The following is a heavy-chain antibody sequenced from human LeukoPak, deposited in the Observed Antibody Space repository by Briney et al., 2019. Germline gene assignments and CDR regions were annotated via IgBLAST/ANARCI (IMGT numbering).Heavy chain of an antibody. D-gene: IGHD2-2*01. CDR3: ARDLNVGTVVPAASGIDP. V-gene: IGHV1-18*01. J-gene: IGHJ5*02. CDR2: ISAYNGNT. CDR1: GYTCTSYG. Sequence: ASVKVSGKASGYTCTSYGISWVRQAPGQGLEWMGWISAYNGNTNYAQKLQGRVTMTTDTSTSTAYMELRSLRSDDTAVYYCARDLNVGTVVPAASGIDPWGQGTLVTVSS.